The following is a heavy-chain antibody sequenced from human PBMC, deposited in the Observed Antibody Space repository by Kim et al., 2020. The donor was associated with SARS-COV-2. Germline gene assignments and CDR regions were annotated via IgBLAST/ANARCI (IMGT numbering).Heavy chain of an antibody. CDR1: GYSFTSYW. D-gene: IGHD3-9*01. Sequence: GESLKISCKGSGYSFTSYWIGWVRQMPGKGLEWMGIIYPGDSDTRYSPSFQGQVTISADKSISNAYLQWSSQKASDTAKYYCATYTANVLRYFDWSPPIDYWGQGTLVTVSS. J-gene: IGHJ4*02. CDR3: ATYTANVLRYFDWSPPIDY. CDR2: IYPGDSDT. V-gene: IGHV5-51*01.